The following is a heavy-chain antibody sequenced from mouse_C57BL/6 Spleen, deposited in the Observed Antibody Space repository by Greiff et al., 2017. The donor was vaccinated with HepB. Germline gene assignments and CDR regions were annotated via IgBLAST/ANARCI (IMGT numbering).Heavy chain of an antibody. D-gene: IGHD2-14*01. Sequence: VQLQQSGAELVRPGTSVKVSCKASGYAFTNYLIEWVKQRPGQGLEWIGVINPGSGGTNYNEKFKGKATLTADKSSSTAYMQLSSLTSEDSAVYFCARRDDRTSYAMDYWGQGTSVTVSS. CDR1: GYAFTNYL. CDR2: INPGSGGT. J-gene: IGHJ4*01. V-gene: IGHV1-54*01. CDR3: ARRDDRTSYAMDY.